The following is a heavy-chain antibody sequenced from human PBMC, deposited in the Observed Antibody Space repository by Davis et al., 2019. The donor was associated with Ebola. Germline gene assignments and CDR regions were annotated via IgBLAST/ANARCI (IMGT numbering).Heavy chain of an antibody. CDR2: ISSSGSTI. CDR1: GFTFSSYD. Sequence: GESLKISCAASGFTFSSYDMNWVRQAPGKGLAWVSYISSSGSTIYYADSVKGRFTISRDNAKNSLYLQMNSLRAEDTAVYYCARDGRYYDSSGYYYVYDAFDIWGQGTMVTVSS. V-gene: IGHV3-48*03. CDR3: ARDGRYYDSSGYYYVYDAFDI. J-gene: IGHJ3*02. D-gene: IGHD3-22*01.